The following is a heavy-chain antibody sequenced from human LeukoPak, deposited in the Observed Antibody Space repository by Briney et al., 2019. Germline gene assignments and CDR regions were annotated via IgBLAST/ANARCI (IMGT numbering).Heavy chain of an antibody. D-gene: IGHD1-1*01. Sequence: GGSLRLSCAASGFSFSSYAMSWVREAPPRGLDWVSSLRGNGDTFYADSVKGRFTLSRDDSRNTVYLQLNNLRVEDTAVYYCAKANWVSNADAVFWGQGTVVTVSS. J-gene: IGHJ4*02. V-gene: IGHV3-23*01. CDR1: GFSFSSYA. CDR2: LRGNGDT. CDR3: AKANWVSNADAVF.